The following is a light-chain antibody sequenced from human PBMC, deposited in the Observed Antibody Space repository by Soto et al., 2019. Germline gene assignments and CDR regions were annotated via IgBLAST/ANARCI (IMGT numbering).Light chain of an antibody. CDR2: DVR. CDR1: SSDVGAYNY. V-gene: IGLV2-14*01. J-gene: IGLJ1*01. CDR3: SSFTSRHTYV. Sequence: QSVLAQPASVSGSPGQSITISCTGTSSDVGAYNYVSWYQQNPGKAPKLLIYDVRYRPSGVSNRFSCSKSGKTAYLIISGLQAEDEADYYCSSFTSRHTYVFGSGTKVTVL.